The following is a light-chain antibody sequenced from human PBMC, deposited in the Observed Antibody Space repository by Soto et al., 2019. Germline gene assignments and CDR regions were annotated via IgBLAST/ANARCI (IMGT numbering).Light chain of an antibody. CDR1: SSDVGDYNY. J-gene: IGLJ1*01. Sequence: QSALTQPPSASGSPGQSVTISCTGTSSDVGDYNYVSWYQQHPGKAPKLMIYEVNKRPSGVPDRFSGSKSGNTASLTVSGLQAEDEADYYCSSYAGINNFYVFGTGTKLTV. CDR3: SSYAGINNFYV. V-gene: IGLV2-8*01. CDR2: EVN.